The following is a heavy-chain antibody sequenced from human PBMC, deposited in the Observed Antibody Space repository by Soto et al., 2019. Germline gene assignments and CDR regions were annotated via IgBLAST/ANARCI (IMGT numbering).Heavy chain of an antibody. V-gene: IGHV3-9*01. Sequence: PWGSLRLSCAASGFTFDDYAMHWVRQAPGKGLEWVSGISWNSGSIGYADSVKGRFTISRDNAKNSLYLQMNSLRAEDTALYYCAKDPAGSGWYFSYWGQGTLVTVSS. CDR3: AKDPAGSGWYFSY. J-gene: IGHJ4*02. CDR2: ISWNSGSI. D-gene: IGHD6-19*01. CDR1: GFTFDDYA.